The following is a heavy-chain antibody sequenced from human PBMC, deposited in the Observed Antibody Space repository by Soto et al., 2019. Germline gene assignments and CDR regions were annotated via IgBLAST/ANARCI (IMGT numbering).Heavy chain of an antibody. Sequence: GESLKISCAASGFTFSSYGMHWVRQAPGKGLEWVAVISYEGSNKYYADSVKGRFTISRDNSKNMLYLQMNSLRAEDTAMYYCARGSYYDSSGYYAYFDYWGQGTLVTVSS. J-gene: IGHJ4*02. CDR3: ARGSYYDSSGYYAYFDY. D-gene: IGHD3-22*01. CDR1: GFTFSSYG. V-gene: IGHV3-30*03. CDR2: ISYEGSNK.